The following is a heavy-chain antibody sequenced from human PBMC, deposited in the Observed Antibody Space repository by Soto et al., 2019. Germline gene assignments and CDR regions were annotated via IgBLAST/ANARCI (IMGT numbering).Heavy chain of an antibody. D-gene: IGHD2-2*01. V-gene: IGHV1-18*04. CDR2: VSGNNGAS. CDR3: VRDQKYFRVNGNRFDS. Sequence: ASVKVSCKASGYTSADFGISWVRQAPGQGLEWMGWVSGNNGASNPAPKVQGRITMTLDTSTGVSYMALRSLRSDDTAIYYCVRDQKYFRVNGNRFDSWGQGTLVTV. J-gene: IGHJ5*01. CDR1: GYTSADFG.